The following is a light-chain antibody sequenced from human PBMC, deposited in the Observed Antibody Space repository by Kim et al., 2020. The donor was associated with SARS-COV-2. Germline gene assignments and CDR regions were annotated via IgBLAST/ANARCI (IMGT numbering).Light chain of an antibody. CDR2: DVT. V-gene: IGLV2-14*03. CDR1: SRDVGGYNL. J-gene: IGLJ2*01. CDR3: SSSTPNTTPL. Sequence: GQSGAISCTGTSRDVGGYNLVSWFQQHPGKAPKLVIYDVTKRPSGVSNRFSGSKSGNTASLTISGLQAEDEADYYCSSSTPNTTPLFGGGTQLTVL.